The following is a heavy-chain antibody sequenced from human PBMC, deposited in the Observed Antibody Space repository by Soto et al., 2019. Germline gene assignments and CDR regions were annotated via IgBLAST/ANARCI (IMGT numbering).Heavy chain of an antibody. V-gene: IGHV4-34*01. Sequence: QVQLQQWGAGLLKPSETLSLTCAVYGGSFSGYYWCWIRQPPGKGLEWIGEINHSGSTNYNPSLKRRITTSVYTSKTQFSLKLSSVAAADTAAYYWAREGINMVRGNWFDPRGQGTQVTVSS. CDR2: INHSGST. CDR1: GGSFSGYY. D-gene: IGHD3-10*01. J-gene: IGHJ5*02. CDR3: AREGINMVRGNWFDP.